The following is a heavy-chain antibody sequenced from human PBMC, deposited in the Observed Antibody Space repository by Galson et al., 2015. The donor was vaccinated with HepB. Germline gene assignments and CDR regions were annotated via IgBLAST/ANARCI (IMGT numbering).Heavy chain of an antibody. CDR2: ISYDGSNK. CDR3: ARDSYGMDV. V-gene: IGHV3-30*04. CDR1: GFIFSTYS. J-gene: IGHJ6*02. Sequence: SLRLSCAASGFIFSTYSMHWVRQAPGKGLEWVAVISYDGSNKYYADSVKGRFTISRDDSKNTLYLQMNSLRTEDTAVYYCARDSYGMDVCGQGTAVTVSS.